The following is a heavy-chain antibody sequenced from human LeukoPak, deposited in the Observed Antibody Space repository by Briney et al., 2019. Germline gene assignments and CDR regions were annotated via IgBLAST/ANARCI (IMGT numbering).Heavy chain of an antibody. CDR2: INHSGST. CDR1: GGSFSGYY. D-gene: IGHD6-19*01. J-gene: IGHJ4*02. V-gene: IGHV4-34*01. Sequence: SETLSLTCAVYGGSFSGYYWSWIRQPPGKGLEWIGEINHSGSTNYNPSLKGRSTISVDTSKNQFSLKLSSVTAADAAVYSCARTPPVDQPPPQQWLSFDYWGQGTLVTVSS. CDR3: ARTPPVDQPPPQQWLSFDY.